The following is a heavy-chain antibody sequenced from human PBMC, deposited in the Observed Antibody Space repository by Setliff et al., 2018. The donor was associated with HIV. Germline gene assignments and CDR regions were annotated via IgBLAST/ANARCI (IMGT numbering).Heavy chain of an antibody. CDR1: GCTFSTNA. J-gene: IGHJ4*02. Sequence: ASVKVSCKAFGCTFSTNAIHWVRQAPGQRLEWMGYINAGDDNTRYSGKFQGRVTITRDTSANTAYMELSSLRSEDTAVYYCARGSCSGCYLSDYWGLGTLVTVSS. CDR3: ARGSCSGCYLSDY. V-gene: IGHV1-3*01. CDR2: INAGDDNT. D-gene: IGHD6-19*01.